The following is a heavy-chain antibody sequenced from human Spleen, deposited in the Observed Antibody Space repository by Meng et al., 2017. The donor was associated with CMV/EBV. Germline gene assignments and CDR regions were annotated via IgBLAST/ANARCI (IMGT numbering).Heavy chain of an antibody. D-gene: IGHD3-3*01. CDR3: ARDAIENLGDNTIFGVAPFMDV. CDR2: ISSSGSTI. CDR1: GFTFSDYY. Sequence: GESLKISCAASGFTFSDYYMSWIRQAPGKGLEWVSYISSSGSTIYYADSVKGRFTISRYNAKNSLYLQMNRLRAEDTAVYYCARDAIENLGDNTIFGVAPFMDVWGQGTTVTVSS. J-gene: IGHJ6*02. V-gene: IGHV3-11*01.